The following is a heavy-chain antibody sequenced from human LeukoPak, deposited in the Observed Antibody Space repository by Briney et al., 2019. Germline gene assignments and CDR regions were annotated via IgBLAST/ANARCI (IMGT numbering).Heavy chain of an antibody. CDR3: ARDYGDAFDV. V-gene: IGHV3-74*01. J-gene: IGHJ3*01. CDR1: GFTFSNYW. D-gene: IGHD4-17*01. Sequence: GGSLRLSCATSGFTFSNYWMHWVRQAPGKGLVWVSLINSDGSSTNYADSVKGRFTIYRDNAKNTLYLQMNSLRAEDTAVYYCARDYGDAFDVWGQGTMVTVSS. CDR2: INSDGSST.